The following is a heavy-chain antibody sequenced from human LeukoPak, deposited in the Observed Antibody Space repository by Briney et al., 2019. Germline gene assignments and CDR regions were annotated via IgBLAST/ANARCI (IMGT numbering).Heavy chain of an antibody. CDR1: GGSISSYY. CDR3: ARGRFGVSDDYSNYLYYFDY. CDR2: IYTSGST. J-gene: IGHJ4*02. D-gene: IGHD4-11*01. V-gene: IGHV4-4*07. Sequence: SETLSLTCTVSGGSISSYYWSWIRQPAGKGLEWIGRIYTSGSTNYNPPLKSRVTISVDTSKNQFSLKLSSVTAADTAVYYCARGRFGVSDDYSNYLYYFDYWGQGTLVTVSS.